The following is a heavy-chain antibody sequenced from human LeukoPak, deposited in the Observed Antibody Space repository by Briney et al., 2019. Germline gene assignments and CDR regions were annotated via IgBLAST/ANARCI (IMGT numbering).Heavy chain of an antibody. CDR2: INTDGRTT. CDR3: AKDLTRNTADY. J-gene: IGHJ4*02. V-gene: IGHV3-74*01. Sequence: GGSLRLSCAASGFTFSTSWMHWFRQAPGKGLVWVSRINTDGRTTGYADSVRGRFTISRDNAKNTLYLQMNGLRAEDTAVYYCAKDLTRNTADYWGQGALVTVSS. CDR1: GFTFSTSW. D-gene: IGHD1/OR15-1a*01.